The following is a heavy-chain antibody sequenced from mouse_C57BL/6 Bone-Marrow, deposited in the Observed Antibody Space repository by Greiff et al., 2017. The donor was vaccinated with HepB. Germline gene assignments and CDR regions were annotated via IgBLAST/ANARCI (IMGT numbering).Heavy chain of an antibody. J-gene: IGHJ4*01. V-gene: IGHV4-1*01. CDR1: GIDFSRYW. D-gene: IGHD3-1*01. CDR3: ASGATEAMDY. CDR2: INPDSSTI. Sequence: EADGIDFSRYWMSWVRRAPGKGLEWIGEINPDSSTINYAPSLKDKFIISRDNAKNTLYLQMSKVRSEDTALYYCASGATEAMDYWGQGTSVTVSS.